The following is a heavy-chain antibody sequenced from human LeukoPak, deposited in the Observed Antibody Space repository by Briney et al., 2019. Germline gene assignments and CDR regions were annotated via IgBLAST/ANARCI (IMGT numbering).Heavy chain of an antibody. CDR3: ARDPTPHYYDSSGYYSENFDY. CDR2: IKQDGSEK. CDR1: GFTFSSCW. D-gene: IGHD3-22*01. Sequence: GGSLRLSCAASGFTFSSCWMSWVRQAPGKGLEWVANIKQDGSEKYYVDSVKGRFTISRDNAKNSLYLQMNSLRAEDTAVYYCARDPTPHYYDSSGYYSENFDYWGQGTLVTVSS. J-gene: IGHJ4*02. V-gene: IGHV3-7*01.